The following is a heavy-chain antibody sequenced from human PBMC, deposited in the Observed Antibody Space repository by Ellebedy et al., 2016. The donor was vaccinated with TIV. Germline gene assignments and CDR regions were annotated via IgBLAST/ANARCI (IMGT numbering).Heavy chain of an antibody. CDR3: TTTGGFGY. V-gene: IGHV3-15*01. J-gene: IGHJ4*02. Sequence: GESLKISXAASGFTFNDAWMSWVRQAPGKGLDWVGRIKRIADGGTTHYAASVKGRFTISRDDSKNTLYLQMNSLKTEDTAVYYCTTTGGFGYWGQGTLVTVSS. CDR1: GFTFNDAW. CDR2: IKRIADGGTT. D-gene: IGHD3-10*01.